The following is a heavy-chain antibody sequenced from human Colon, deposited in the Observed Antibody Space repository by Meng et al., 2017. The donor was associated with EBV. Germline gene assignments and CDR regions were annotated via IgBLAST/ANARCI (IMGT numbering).Heavy chain of an antibody. J-gene: IGHJ4*02. D-gene: IGHD2-21*01. V-gene: IGHV4-30-4*01. CDR1: GGSRSSGNYY. CDR3: ASFDHIPRRNYFDY. CDR2: IHHSGSA. Sequence: QVHLQEAGPGLVEPSQTLSLSCPFSGGSRSSGNYYWSWIRQPPGKGLEWIGYIHHSGSAYYNPSLKSRVSISVDTSKNQFSLNLNSMTAADTAVYYCASFDHIPRRNYFDYWGQGTLVTVSS.